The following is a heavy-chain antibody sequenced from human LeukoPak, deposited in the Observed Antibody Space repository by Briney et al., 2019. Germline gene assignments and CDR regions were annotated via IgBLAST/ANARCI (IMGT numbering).Heavy chain of an antibody. CDR1: GYSISSGYL. Sequence: SETLSLTCTVSGYSISSGYLWGWIRPPPGKGLEWIGSIDGSGSSYYNPSLKSRVTISVDTSRNQFSLKLNSVTAADTAVYYCARDLRVVVTAIFDFWGQGTLVTVSS. D-gene: IGHD2-21*02. CDR3: ARDLRVVVTAIFDF. J-gene: IGHJ4*02. CDR2: IDGSGSS. V-gene: IGHV4-38-2*02.